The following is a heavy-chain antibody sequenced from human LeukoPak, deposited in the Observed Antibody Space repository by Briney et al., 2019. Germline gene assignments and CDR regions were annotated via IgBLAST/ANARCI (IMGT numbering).Heavy chain of an antibody. J-gene: IGHJ4*02. CDR2: INHSGST. Sequence: PSETLSLTCAVYGGSFSGYYWSWIRQPPGKGLEWIGEINHSGSTNFNPSLKSRVTISVDTSKNQFSLKLSSVTAADTAVYYCARGRGYSGNNFDYWGQGALVTVSS. CDR3: ARGRGYSGNNFDY. CDR1: GGSFSGYY. V-gene: IGHV4-34*01. D-gene: IGHD5-12*01.